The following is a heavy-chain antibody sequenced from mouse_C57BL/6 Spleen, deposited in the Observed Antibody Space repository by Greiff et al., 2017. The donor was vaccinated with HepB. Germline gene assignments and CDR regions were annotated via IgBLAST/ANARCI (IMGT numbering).Heavy chain of an antibody. V-gene: IGHV1-80*01. CDR3: ARSGDYGYPYYYAMDY. Sequence: VQLQQSGAELVKPGASVKISCKASGYAFSSYWMNWVKQRPGKGLEWIGQIYPGDGDTNYNGKFKGKATLTADKSSSTAYMQLSSLTSEDSAVYFCARSGDYGYPYYYAMDYWGQGTSVTVSS. D-gene: IGHD2-2*01. CDR1: GYAFSSYW. CDR2: IYPGDGDT. J-gene: IGHJ4*01.